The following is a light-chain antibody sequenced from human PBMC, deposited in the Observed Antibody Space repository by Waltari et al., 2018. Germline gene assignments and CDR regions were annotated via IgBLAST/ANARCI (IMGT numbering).Light chain of an antibody. CDR3: CSHSSSSTLVL. J-gene: IGLJ3*02. CDR1: SPDVGAYKF. Sequence: QSALTQPASVSASPGQSITLSCTGTSPDVGAYKFVSWYQQHPGEVPKLLIYEVNNRPSGVSDRFSGSRSGNTASLTISGLLPEDEADYYCCSHSSSSTLVLFGGGTKVTVL. V-gene: IGLV2-14*01. CDR2: EVN.